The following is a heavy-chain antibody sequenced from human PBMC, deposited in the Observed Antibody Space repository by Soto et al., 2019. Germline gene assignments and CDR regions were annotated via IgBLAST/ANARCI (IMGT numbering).Heavy chain of an antibody. V-gene: IGHV4-30-4*01. J-gene: IGHJ5*02. Sequence: SETLSLTCTVSGGSISSYYWSWIRQPPGKGLEWIGYIYYSGSTYYNPSLKSRVTISVDTSKNQFSLKLSSVTAADTAVYYCARDSAGATIIRGWFDPWGQGTLVTVSS. D-gene: IGHD5-12*01. CDR2: IYYSGST. CDR3: ARDSAGATIIRGWFDP. CDR1: GGSISSYY.